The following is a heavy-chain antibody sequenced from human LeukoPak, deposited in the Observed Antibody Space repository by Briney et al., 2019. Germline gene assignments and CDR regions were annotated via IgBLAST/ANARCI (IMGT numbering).Heavy chain of an antibody. D-gene: IGHD3-22*01. CDR2: IYYSGST. J-gene: IGHJ4*02. V-gene: IGHV4-39*01. CDR3: ARRKYYYDISGPFDY. Sequence: KTSETLSLTCTVSGGSISSSSYYWGWIRQPPGKGLKWIGSIYYSGSTYYNPSLKSRVTISVDTSKNQFSLKLSSVTAADTAVYYCARRKYYYDISGPFDYWGQGTLVTVSS. CDR1: GGSISSSSYY.